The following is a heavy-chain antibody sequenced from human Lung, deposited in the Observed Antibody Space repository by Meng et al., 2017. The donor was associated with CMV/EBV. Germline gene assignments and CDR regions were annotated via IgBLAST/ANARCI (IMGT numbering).Heavy chain of an antibody. V-gene: IGHV3-23*01. Sequence: SLRLSWAASGFTFSDFVMTWVRQAPGKGLEWVSSITGSGGTTYYAASVRGRFTVSRDNSHNMVYLQINSLQADDTAVYYCARKVSSDYWGQGTLVTVSS. CDR3: ARKVSSDY. CDR2: ITGSGGTT. J-gene: IGHJ4*02. CDR1: GFTFSDFV.